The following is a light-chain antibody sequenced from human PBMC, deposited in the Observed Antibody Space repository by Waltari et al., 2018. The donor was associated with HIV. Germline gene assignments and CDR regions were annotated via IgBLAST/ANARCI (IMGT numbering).Light chain of an antibody. Sequence: SPELTQDPAVSVALGQTVRINCPGASLRRYYASWYQQKPGQATVLVIYGKNNRPSGIPDRFSGSSSGNTVSLTITGAQAEDEADYYCNSRDSGGNHVVFGGGTKLTVL. CDR1: SLRRYY. CDR2: GKN. CDR3: NSRDSGGNHVV. J-gene: IGLJ2*01. V-gene: IGLV3-19*01.